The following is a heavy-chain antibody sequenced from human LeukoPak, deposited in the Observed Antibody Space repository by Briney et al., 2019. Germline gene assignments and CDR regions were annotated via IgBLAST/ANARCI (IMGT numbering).Heavy chain of an antibody. V-gene: IGHV1-69*04. CDR2: IIPILGIA. CDR1: GYTFTSYA. CDR3: AAPLAAAGGSPAFDY. D-gene: IGHD6-13*01. Sequence: ASVKVSCKASGYTFTSYAMNWVRQAPGQGLEWMGRIIPILGIANYAQKFQGRITITADKSTSTAYMELSSLRSEDTAVYYCAAPLAAAGGSPAFDYWGQGTLVTVSS. J-gene: IGHJ4*02.